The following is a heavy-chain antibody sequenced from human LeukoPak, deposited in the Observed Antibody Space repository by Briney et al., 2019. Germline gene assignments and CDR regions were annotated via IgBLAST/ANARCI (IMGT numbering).Heavy chain of an antibody. CDR2: ISSNEGST. Sequence: GGSLRLSCSASGFTFSRYAMHWVRQAPGKGLEYVSAISSNEGSTYYADSVKGRFTISRDNSKNTLYLQMSSLRAEDTAVYYCVKDGSGSYYTYYFDYWGQGTLVTVSS. J-gene: IGHJ4*02. CDR1: GFTFSRYA. CDR3: VKDGSGSYYTYYFDY. D-gene: IGHD3-10*01. V-gene: IGHV3-64D*06.